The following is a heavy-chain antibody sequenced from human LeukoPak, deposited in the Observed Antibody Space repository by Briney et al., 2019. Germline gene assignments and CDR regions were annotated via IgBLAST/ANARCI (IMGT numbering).Heavy chain of an antibody. V-gene: IGHV4-34*01. D-gene: IGHD3-3*01. CDR2: INHSGST. CDR1: GGSFSGYY. CDR3: ARGHTTIFGVVDY. J-gene: IGHJ4*02. Sequence: SETLSLTCAVYGGSFSGYYWSWIRQPPGKGLEWIGEINHSGSTNYNPSLKSRVTISVDTSENQFSLKLSSVTAADTAVYYCARGHTTIFGVVDYWGQGTLVTVSS.